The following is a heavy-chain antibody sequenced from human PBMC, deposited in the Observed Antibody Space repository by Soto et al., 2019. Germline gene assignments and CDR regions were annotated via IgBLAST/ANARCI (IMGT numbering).Heavy chain of an antibody. CDR3: AKVPAAISSAWFDP. Sequence: EVQLLESGGGLVQPGGSLRLSCAASGFTFSSDAMRWVRQAPGQGLEWVSALSGSGGSTYYADSVKGRFTISRDKYKNTLYLQMNRLRAEDTAVYYFAKVPAAISSAWFDPWGQGTLVNVSS. V-gene: IGHV3-23*01. CDR2: LSGSGGST. D-gene: IGHD2-2*01. CDR1: GFTFSSDA. J-gene: IGHJ5*02.